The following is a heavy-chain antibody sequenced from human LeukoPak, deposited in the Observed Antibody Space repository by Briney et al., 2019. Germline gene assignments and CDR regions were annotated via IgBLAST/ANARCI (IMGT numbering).Heavy chain of an antibody. V-gene: IGHV3-23*01. J-gene: IGHJ4*02. Sequence: GGSLRLSCAASGFTFSSYAMSWVRQAPGKGLEWVSAISGSGGSTYYADSVKSRFTISRDNSKNTLYLQMNSLRAEDTAVYYCARAPYCSSTSCYSFDYWGQGTLVTVSS. CDR3: ARAPYCSSTSCYSFDY. CDR1: GFTFSSYA. D-gene: IGHD2-2*01. CDR2: ISGSGGST.